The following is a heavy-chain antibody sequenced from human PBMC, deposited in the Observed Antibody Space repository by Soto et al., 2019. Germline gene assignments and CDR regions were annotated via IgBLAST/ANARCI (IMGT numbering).Heavy chain of an antibody. CDR2: IYPGDSDT. Sequence: GESLKISCKGSGYSFTSYWIGWVRQMPGKGLEWMGIIYPGDSDTRYSPSFQGQVTISADKSISTAYLQWSSLKASDTAMYYCARLNTAMVSYYYVMDVWGQGTTVTVSS. CDR1: GYSFTSYW. V-gene: IGHV5-51*01. CDR3: ARLNTAMVSYYYVMDV. D-gene: IGHD5-18*01. J-gene: IGHJ6*02.